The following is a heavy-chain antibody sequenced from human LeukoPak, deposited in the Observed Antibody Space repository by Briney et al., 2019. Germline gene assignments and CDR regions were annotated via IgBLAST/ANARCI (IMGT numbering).Heavy chain of an antibody. CDR1: GFTFSSYS. Sequence: PGGSLRLSCAASGFTFSSYSMNWVRQAPGKGLEWVSSISSSSSYIYYADSVKGRFTISRDNAKNSLYLQMNSLRAEDTAVYYCARLGYCSGGSCYFGAFDIWGQGTMVTVSS. CDR2: ISSSSSYI. D-gene: IGHD2-15*01. CDR3: ARLGYCSGGSCYFGAFDI. J-gene: IGHJ3*02. V-gene: IGHV3-21*01.